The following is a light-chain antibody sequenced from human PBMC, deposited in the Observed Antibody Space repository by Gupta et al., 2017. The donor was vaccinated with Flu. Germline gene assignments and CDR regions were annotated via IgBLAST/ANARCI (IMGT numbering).Light chain of an antibody. Sequence: QSALTQPASVSGSPGQSITISCTGTSSDIGSYKYVSWYQQHPGKAPQLLIYDVTNRPSGVSTRFSGSKSGDTASLTISGRQAEDEADYYCSAGTSSTTLVFGGGTRLTVL. CDR2: DVT. J-gene: IGLJ2*01. CDR3: SAGTSSTTLV. V-gene: IGLV2-14*01. CDR1: SSDIGSYKY.